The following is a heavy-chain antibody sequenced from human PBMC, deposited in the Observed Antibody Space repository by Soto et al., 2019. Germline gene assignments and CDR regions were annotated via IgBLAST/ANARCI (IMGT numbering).Heavy chain of an antibody. Sequence: ASVKVSCKASGYTFTSYAMHCVRQAPGQRLEWMGWINAGNGNTKYSQKFQGRVTITRDTSASTAYMELSSLRSEDTAVYYCARDWGYYYDSSGYFYYYGMDVWGQGTTVTVSS. J-gene: IGHJ6*02. V-gene: IGHV1-3*01. D-gene: IGHD3-22*01. CDR1: GYTFTSYA. CDR3: ARDWGYYYDSSGYFYYYGMDV. CDR2: INAGNGNT.